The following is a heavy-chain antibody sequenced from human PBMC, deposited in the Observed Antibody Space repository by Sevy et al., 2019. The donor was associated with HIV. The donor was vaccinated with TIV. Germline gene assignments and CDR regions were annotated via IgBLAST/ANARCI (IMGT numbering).Heavy chain of an antibody. CDR1: GFPFSSYE. D-gene: IGHD4-17*01. Sequence: QLGGSLRLSCAASGFPFSSYEMNWVRQAPGRGLEWISYISNTGNTISYSDSVRGRFTVSRDNAKNSLFLHMNSLRAEDTATYYCARDLPPSATTVAHFDYRGRGTLVTVSS. CDR3: ARDLPPSATTVAHFDY. V-gene: IGHV3-48*03. J-gene: IGHJ4*02. CDR2: ISNTGNTI.